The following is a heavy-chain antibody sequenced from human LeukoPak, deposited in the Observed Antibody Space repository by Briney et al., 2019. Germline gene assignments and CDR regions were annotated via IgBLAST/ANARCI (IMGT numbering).Heavy chain of an antibody. CDR2: IYHSGST. CDR1: GGSISYYY. J-gene: IGHJ5*02. D-gene: IGHD3-3*01. CDR3: ARQMVGDYDFWRPNWFDP. V-gene: IGHV4-59*08. Sequence: SETLSLTCTVSGGSISYYYWSWFRQPPGKGLEWIGSIYHSGSTYYNPSLKSRVTISVDTSKNQFSLKLSSVTAADTAVYYCARQMVGDYDFWRPNWFDPWGQGTLVTVSS.